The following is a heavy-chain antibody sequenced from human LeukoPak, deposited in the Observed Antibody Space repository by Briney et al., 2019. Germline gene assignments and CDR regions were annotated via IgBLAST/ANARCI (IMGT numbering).Heavy chain of an antibody. Sequence: SETLSLTCTVSGGSISSYYWSRIRQPPGKGLEWIGYIYYSGSTNYNPSLKSRVTISVDTSKNQFSLKLSSVTAADTAVYYCARDNLVAGFDPWGQGTLVTVSS. CDR2: IYYSGST. CDR3: ARDNLVAGFDP. CDR1: GGSISSYY. J-gene: IGHJ5*02. D-gene: IGHD1-14*01. V-gene: IGHV4-59*01.